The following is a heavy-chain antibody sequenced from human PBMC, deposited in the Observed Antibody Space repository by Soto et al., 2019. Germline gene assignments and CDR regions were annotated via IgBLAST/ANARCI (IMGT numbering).Heavy chain of an antibody. CDR3: ARDSTLEWLEGMDV. V-gene: IGHV4-59*01. Sequence: SETLSLTCTVSGGSISSYYWSWIRQPPGKGLEWIGYIYYSGSTNYNPSLKSRVTISVDTSKNQFSLKLSSVTAADTAVYYCARDSTLEWLEGMDVWGQGTLVTVSS. CDR1: GGSISSYY. J-gene: IGHJ4*02. D-gene: IGHD3-3*01. CDR2: IYYSGST.